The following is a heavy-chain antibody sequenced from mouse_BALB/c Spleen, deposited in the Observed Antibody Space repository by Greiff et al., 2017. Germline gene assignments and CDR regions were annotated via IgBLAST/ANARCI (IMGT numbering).Heavy chain of an antibody. CDR3: ARGDGYDAAWFAD. Sequence: EVKLMESGGGLVQPGGSRKLSCAASGFTFSSFGMHWVRQAPEKGLEWVAYISSGSSTIYYEDTVKGRFTISRDNPKNTLFLQMTSLRSEDTAMYYCARGDGYDAAWFADWGQGTLVTVSA. J-gene: IGHJ3*01. CDR2: ISSGSSTI. V-gene: IGHV5-17*02. D-gene: IGHD2-2*01. CDR1: GFTFSSFG.